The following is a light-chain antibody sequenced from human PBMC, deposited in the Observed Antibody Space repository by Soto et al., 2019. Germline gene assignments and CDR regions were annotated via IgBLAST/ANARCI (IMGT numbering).Light chain of an antibody. J-gene: IGKJ1*01. CDR2: AAS. CDR3: QQSYSTLKT. Sequence: DIQMTQSPSSLSASLGDRVTITCRASQSISSYLNWYQQKPGKAPKLLIYAASSLQSGVPSRFSGSLSGTDFTLTISSLQPEDFATYYCQQSYSTLKTFGQGTKVDIK. V-gene: IGKV1-39*01. CDR1: QSISSY.